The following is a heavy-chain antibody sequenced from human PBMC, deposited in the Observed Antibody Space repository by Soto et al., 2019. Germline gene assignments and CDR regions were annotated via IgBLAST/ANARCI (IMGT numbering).Heavy chain of an antibody. D-gene: IGHD2-2*01. CDR3: TTDNCRSSTCYLNF. CDR2: IKSKTVGETR. J-gene: IGHJ4*02. Sequence: GGSLRLSCAASGIPFSSTYMNWVRQAPGKRLEWVGRIKSKTVGETRDYSAPVEGRFALSRDDSKNTVSLQMNSLKSEDTAIYYCTTDNCRSSTCYLNFWGQGALVTVSS. CDR1: GIPFSSTY. V-gene: IGHV3-15*07.